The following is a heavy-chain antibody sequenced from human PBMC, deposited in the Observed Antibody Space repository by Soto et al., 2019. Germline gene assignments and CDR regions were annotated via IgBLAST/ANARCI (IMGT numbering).Heavy chain of an antibody. Sequence: SESLSLTYTVSASPISNNYWGWFRQPPGLGLEWVGYIYYTGTTTYTPSLRSRVAISLDASKSQSSLNLRSVTAADTAVYYCAGSGYRKCSGGSWYQPRHAFDIWGQGTMVT. CDR2: IYYTGTT. CDR3: AGSGYRKCSGGSWYQPRHAFDI. D-gene: IGHD2-15*01. CDR1: ASPISNNY. V-gene: IGHV4-59*08. J-gene: IGHJ3*02.